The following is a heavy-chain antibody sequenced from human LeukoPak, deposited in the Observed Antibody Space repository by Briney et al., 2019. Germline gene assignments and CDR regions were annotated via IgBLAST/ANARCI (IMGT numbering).Heavy chain of an antibody. V-gene: IGHV3-11*01. CDR2: ISSSGSTI. D-gene: IGHD3-10*01. CDR3: ARDLFSYGSGSYYNY. CDR1: GGSFSGYY. Sequence: LSLTCAVYGGSFSGYYWSWIRQAPGKGLEWVSYISSSGSTIYYADSVKGRFTISRDNAKNSLYLQMNSLRAEDTAVYYCARDLFSYGSGSYYNYWGQGTLVTVSS. J-gene: IGHJ4*02.